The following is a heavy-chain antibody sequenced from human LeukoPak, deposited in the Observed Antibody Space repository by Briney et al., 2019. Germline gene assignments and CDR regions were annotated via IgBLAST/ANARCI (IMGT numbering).Heavy chain of an antibody. J-gene: IGHJ3*02. CDR1: GYSFTSYR. Sequence: GESLKISCKGSGYSFTSYRIGWVRQMPGKGLEWMGIIYPGDSDTRYSPSFQGQVTISADKSISTAYLQWSSLKASDTAMYYCARSYDYGDYGYDAFDIWGQGTMVTVSS. CDR3: ARSYDYGDYGYDAFDI. D-gene: IGHD4-17*01. CDR2: IYPGDSDT. V-gene: IGHV5-51*01.